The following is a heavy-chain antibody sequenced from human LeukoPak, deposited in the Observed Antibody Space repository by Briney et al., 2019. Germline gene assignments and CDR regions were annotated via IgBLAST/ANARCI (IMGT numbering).Heavy chain of an antibody. D-gene: IGHD3-22*01. Sequence: PGGSLRLSCAASGFTFSSYAMHWVRQAPGKGLEWVAVISYDGSNKYYADSVKGRFTISRDNSKNTLYLQMNSLRAEDTAVYYCARAISYYYDSSGYYDYWGQGTLVTVSS. CDR2: ISYDGSNK. CDR3: ARAISYYYDSSGYYDY. CDR1: GFTFSSYA. V-gene: IGHV3-30-3*01. J-gene: IGHJ4*02.